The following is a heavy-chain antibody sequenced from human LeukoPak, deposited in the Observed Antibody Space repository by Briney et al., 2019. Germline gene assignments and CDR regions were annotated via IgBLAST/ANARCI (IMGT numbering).Heavy chain of an antibody. V-gene: IGHV3-43*02. CDR1: GFTPYDFA. J-gene: IGHJ4*02. D-gene: IGHD2-21*01. CDR3: AQECGGLLSISTKYFDY. CDR2: ISGTGVNT. Sequence: PGGSLSLSCAASGFTPYDFANLFGPQAPGKGLEWVSLISGTGVNTYYVDSVKGRFTISRDNSKNSLYLQMNSLRTEDTALYYCAQECGGLLSISTKYFDYGGQGTLVTVSS.